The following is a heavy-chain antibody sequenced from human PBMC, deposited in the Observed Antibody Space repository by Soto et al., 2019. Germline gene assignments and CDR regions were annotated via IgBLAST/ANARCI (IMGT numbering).Heavy chain of an antibody. CDR2: VSGGGAST. Sequence: LRLSCAATGFSFAGYALTWVRQAPGKGLEWLSAVSGGGASTYYADSVRGRFTISVDTSKNQFSLKLSSVTAADTAVFYCARHYSSGSRNWFDPWGQGTLVTISS. V-gene: IGHV3-23*01. D-gene: IGHD6-19*01. CDR1: GFSFAGYA. CDR3: ARHYSSGSRNWFDP. J-gene: IGHJ5*02.